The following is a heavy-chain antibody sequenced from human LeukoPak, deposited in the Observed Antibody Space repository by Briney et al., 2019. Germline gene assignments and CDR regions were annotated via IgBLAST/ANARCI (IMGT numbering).Heavy chain of an antibody. Sequence: SETLSLTCAVYGGSFSGYYWSWIRQPPGKGLEWIGEINHSGSTNYNPSLKSRVTISVDTSKNQFSLKLSSVTAADTAVYYCARLSLYPSGVVDYWGQGTLVTVSS. D-gene: IGHD3-16*01. J-gene: IGHJ4*02. V-gene: IGHV4-34*01. CDR1: GGSFSGYY. CDR2: INHSGST. CDR3: ARLSLYPSGVVDY.